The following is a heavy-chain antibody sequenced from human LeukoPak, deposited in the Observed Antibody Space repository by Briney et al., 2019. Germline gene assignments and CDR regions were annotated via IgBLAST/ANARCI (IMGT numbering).Heavy chain of an antibody. CDR2: ISFDGSDK. CDR3: AKDRGIGQLLLRETGYFDY. J-gene: IGHJ4*02. V-gene: IGHV3-30*18. Sequence: GGSLRLSCAASGFTFGTYGMHWVRQAPGKGLEWVAVISFDGSDKYYADSVKGRFTISRDNTKNTMYLRMHSLRLEDSALYYCAKDRGIGQLLLRETGYFDYWGQGTLVTVSS. CDR1: GFTFGTYG. D-gene: IGHD6-19*01.